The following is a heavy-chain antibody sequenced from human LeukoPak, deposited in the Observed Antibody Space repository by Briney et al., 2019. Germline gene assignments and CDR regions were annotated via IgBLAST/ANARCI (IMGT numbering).Heavy chain of an antibody. J-gene: IGHJ4*02. Sequence: SETLSLTCAVSGYSISSGYYWGWIRQPPGKGLEWTGSIYHSGSTYYNPSLKSRVTISVDTSKNQFSLKLSSVTAADTAVYYCARQPVANPFDYWGQGTLVTVSS. V-gene: IGHV4-38-2*01. CDR1: GYSISSGYY. CDR3: ARQPVANPFDY. CDR2: IYHSGST. D-gene: IGHD5-12*01.